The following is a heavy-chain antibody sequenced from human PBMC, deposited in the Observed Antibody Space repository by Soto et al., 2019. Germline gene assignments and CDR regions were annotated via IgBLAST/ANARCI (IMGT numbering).Heavy chain of an antibody. CDR2: TYYRSQWHY. J-gene: IGHJ4*02. CDR3: ARSPPYYPLDY. Sequence: SQTLSLTCVISGDSVSSNSAVWNWIRQSPSRGLEWLGRTYYRSQWHYEYAVFVQSRISIDPDTSKNQFPLQLNSVRPEDTAVDFCARSPPYYPLDYWGLGTLVTVSS. D-gene: IGHD3-22*01. V-gene: IGHV6-1*01. CDR1: GDSVSSNSAV.